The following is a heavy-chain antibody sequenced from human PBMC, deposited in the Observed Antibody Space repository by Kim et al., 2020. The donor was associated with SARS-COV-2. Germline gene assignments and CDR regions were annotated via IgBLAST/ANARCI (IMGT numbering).Heavy chain of an antibody. CDR2: MWYHGRIE. CDR3: AQGPGGRVSYFAFEV. CDR1: GFAFSNHG. Sequence: GGSLRLSCAASGFAFSNHGMHWVRQAPGKGLEWLAFMWYHGRIEYYADSVKGRFTISRDNSKKTLYLQMNSLRAEDTAVYYCAQGPGGRVSYFAFEVWG. D-gene: IGHD3-16*01. V-gene: IGHV3-30*02. J-gene: IGHJ3*01.